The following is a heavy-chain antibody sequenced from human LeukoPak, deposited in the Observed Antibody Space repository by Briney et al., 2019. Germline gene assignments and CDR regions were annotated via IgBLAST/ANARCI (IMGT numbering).Heavy chain of an antibody. J-gene: IGHJ4*02. CDR3: AKDRDYGDSLPGY. Sequence: GGSLRLSCAASGFSFSSYAMNWVRQAPGKGLEWVSIIFGAGKNTTYYADSVKGRFTISRDNAKNTLYLQMNSLRAKDTAVYYCAKDRDYGDSLPGYWGQGTLVTVSS. CDR1: GFSFSSYA. V-gene: IGHV3-23*03. CDR2: IFGAGKNTT. D-gene: IGHD4-17*01.